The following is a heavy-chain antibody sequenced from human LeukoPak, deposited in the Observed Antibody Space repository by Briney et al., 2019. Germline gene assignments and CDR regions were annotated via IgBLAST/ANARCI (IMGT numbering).Heavy chain of an antibody. V-gene: IGHV4-4*07. D-gene: IGHD2-2*01. CDR3: ARTLRYCSSTSCYWFDP. Sequence: SETLSLTCTVSGGSISSYYWSWVRQPAGKGLEWIGRIYTSGSTNYNPSLKSRVTISVDTSKNQFSLKLSSVTAADTAVYYCARTLRYCSSTSCYWFDPWGQGTLVTVSS. CDR1: GGSISSYY. J-gene: IGHJ5*02. CDR2: IYTSGST.